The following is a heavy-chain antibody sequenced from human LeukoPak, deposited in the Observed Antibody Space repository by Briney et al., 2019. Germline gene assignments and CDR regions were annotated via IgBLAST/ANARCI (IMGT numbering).Heavy chain of an antibody. J-gene: IGHJ4*02. D-gene: IGHD3-22*01. Sequence: GGSLRLSCAASGFTFSSYAMSWVRQAPGKGLEWVSAISGSGGSTYYADSVKGRFAISRDNSKNTLYLRMNSLRAEDTAVYYCAKDKHYYDSSGYWGQGTLVTVSS. CDR1: GFTFSSYA. V-gene: IGHV3-23*01. CDR3: AKDKHYYDSSGY. CDR2: ISGSGGST.